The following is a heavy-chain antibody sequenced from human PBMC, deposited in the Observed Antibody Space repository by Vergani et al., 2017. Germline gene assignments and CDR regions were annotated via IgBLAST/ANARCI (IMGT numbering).Heavy chain of an antibody. J-gene: IGHJ6*03. CDR2: ISSSSSYT. CDR1: GGSISSYY. Sequence: QVQLQESGPGLVKPSETLSLTCTVSGGSISSYYWSWIRQAPGKGLEWVSYISSSSSYTNYADSVKGRFTISRDNAKNSLYLQMNSLRAEDTAVYYCARDGYSSGWQETPAYYYMDVWGKGTTVTVSS. D-gene: IGHD6-19*01. V-gene: IGHV3-11*06. CDR3: ARDGYSSGWQETPAYYYMDV.